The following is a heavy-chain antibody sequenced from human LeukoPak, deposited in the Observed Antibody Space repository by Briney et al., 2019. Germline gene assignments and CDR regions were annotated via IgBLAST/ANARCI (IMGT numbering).Heavy chain of an antibody. D-gene: IGHD6-6*01. CDR1: GRSFSGYY. CDR3: ARGRGIAARRGNNWFDP. J-gene: IGHJ5*02. Sequence: SETLSLTCAVYGRSFSGYYWSWIRQPPGKGLEWIGEINHSGSTNYNPSLKSRVTISVDTSKNQFSLKLSSVTAADTAVYYCARGRGIAARRGNNWFDPWGQGTLVTVSS. V-gene: IGHV4-34*01. CDR2: INHSGST.